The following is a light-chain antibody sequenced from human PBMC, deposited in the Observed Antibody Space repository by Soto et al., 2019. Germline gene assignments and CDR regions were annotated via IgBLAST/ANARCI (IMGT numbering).Light chain of an antibody. CDR3: SSYAGSNNLV. CDR1: SSDIGAYIY. V-gene: IGLV2-8*01. CDR2: EVS. Sequence: QSVLRQPRSACGSPGQSVTISCTGTSSDIGAYIYVSWYQQHPGKAPKLMISEVSRRPSGVPERFSGSKSGNTASLTVSGLQADDEAHYYCSSYAGSNNLVFGTGTKVTVL. J-gene: IGLJ1*01.